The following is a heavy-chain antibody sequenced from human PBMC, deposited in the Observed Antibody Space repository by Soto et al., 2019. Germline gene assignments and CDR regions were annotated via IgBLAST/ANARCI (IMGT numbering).Heavy chain of an antibody. J-gene: IGHJ6*02. CDR1: GFSFGSYI. CDR3: ARSITSGHV. Sequence: PGESLKICCAAAGFSFGSYIMNWVRQAAGKGLEWVSSITTSGGSRYYEDSVRGRFTISRDNAKNSLYLEMNSRRADDTAVYYCARSITSGHVWGQGTTVTVSS. CDR2: ITTSGGSR. D-gene: IGHD2-2*01. V-gene: IGHV3-21*01.